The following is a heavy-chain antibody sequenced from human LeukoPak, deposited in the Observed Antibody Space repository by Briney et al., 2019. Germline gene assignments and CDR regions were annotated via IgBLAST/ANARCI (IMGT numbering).Heavy chain of an antibody. Sequence: PGRSLRLSCAASGFTFSSYAMHWVRQAPGKGLEWVAVISYDGSNKYYADSVKGRFTISRDNSKNTLYLQMNSLRAEDTAVYYCARDLGQQPLAPLSYWGQGTLVTVSS. CDR3: ARDLGQQPLAPLSY. J-gene: IGHJ4*02. V-gene: IGHV3-30-3*01. D-gene: IGHD6-13*01. CDR2: ISYDGSNK. CDR1: GFTFSSYA.